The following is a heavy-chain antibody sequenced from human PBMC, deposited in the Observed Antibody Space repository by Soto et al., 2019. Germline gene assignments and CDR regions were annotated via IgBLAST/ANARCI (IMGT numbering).Heavy chain of an antibody. Sequence: GGSLRLSCAASGFTFSSYSMNWVRQAPGKGLEWVSSISSSSSYIYYADSVKGRFTISRDNAKNSLYLQMNSLRAEDTAVYYCARDQRGSNDDFWSGYTLDYWGQGTLVTVSS. CDR3: ARDQRGSNDDFWSGYTLDY. D-gene: IGHD3-3*01. J-gene: IGHJ4*02. CDR1: GFTFSSYS. CDR2: ISSSSSYI. V-gene: IGHV3-21*01.